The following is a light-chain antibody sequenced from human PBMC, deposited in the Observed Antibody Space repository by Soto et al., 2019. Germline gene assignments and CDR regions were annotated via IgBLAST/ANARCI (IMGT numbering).Light chain of an antibody. V-gene: IGLV1-40*01. CDR3: QSYDSSLRGSM. CDR1: TSNIGAGYD. Sequence: QSVLTQPPSVSGAPGQRVTISCTGTTSNIGAGYDVHWYLQLPGTAPKLLIYGNTNRPSGVPDRFSGSKSGTSASLAITGFQAEDEADYYCQSYDSSLRGSMFGGGTKLTVL. J-gene: IGLJ3*02. CDR2: GNT.